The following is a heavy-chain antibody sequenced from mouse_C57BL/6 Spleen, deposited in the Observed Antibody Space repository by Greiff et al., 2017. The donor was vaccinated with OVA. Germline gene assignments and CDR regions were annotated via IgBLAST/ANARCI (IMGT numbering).Heavy chain of an antibody. D-gene: IGHD1-1*01. CDR3: TRATVVATTENWYFDV. J-gene: IGHJ1*03. V-gene: IGHV1-5*01. CDR1: GYTFTSYW. Sequence: VQLKQSGTVLARPGASVKMSCKTSGYTFTSYWMHWVKQRPGQGLEWIGAIYPGNSDTSYSQKFKGKAKLTAVTSASTAYMELSSLTNEDSAVYYCTRATVVATTENWYFDVWGTGTTVTVSS. CDR2: IYPGNSDT.